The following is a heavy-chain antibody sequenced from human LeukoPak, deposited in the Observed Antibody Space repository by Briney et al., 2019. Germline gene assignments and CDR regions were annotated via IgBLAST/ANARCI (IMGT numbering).Heavy chain of an antibody. Sequence: SGPTLVNPTQTLTLTCTFSGFSLSTSEVGVGWIRQPPGKALEWLALIYWDDDKRYSPSLEGRLTITKDTSKNQVVLTMTDMDPVDTATYYCAHRLSIAAIFNYWGQGILVTVSS. CDR2: IYWDDDK. V-gene: IGHV2-5*02. CDR1: GFSLSTSEVG. CDR3: AHRLSIAAIFNY. D-gene: IGHD6-13*01. J-gene: IGHJ4*02.